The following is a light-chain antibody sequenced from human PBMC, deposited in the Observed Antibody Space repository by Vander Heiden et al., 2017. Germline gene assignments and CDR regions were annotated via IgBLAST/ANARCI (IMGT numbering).Light chain of an antibody. CDR2: RDT. V-gene: IGLV3-9*01. CDR1: NIGSKN. J-gene: IGLJ2*01. CDR3: QGWDSYTVI. Sequence: SYDLSQARSMSVVLGQTATITCEGDNIGSKNVHWYQQKPGQAPILVIYRDTNRPSGIPDRFSGSNSGNAATLTITRAQAEDEADYYCQGWDSYTVIFGGGTKLSVL.